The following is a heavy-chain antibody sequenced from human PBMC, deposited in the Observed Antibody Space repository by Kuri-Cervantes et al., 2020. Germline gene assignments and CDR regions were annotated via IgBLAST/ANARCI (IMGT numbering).Heavy chain of an antibody. D-gene: IGHD2-8*01. Sequence: GGSLRXXXAXSGFXFSSYWMXWVRQAXGKXXVWXXXINXXGSXTSYADSVXXRFXXXRDNAXXXLYXQMXSLRAEDTXVXYCXRDPXVLRHXEWYFDYWGQGTLVTVSS. J-gene: IGHJ4*02. CDR3: XRDPXVLRHXEWYFDY. V-gene: IGHV3-74*01. CDR2: INXXGSXT. CDR1: GFXFSSYW.